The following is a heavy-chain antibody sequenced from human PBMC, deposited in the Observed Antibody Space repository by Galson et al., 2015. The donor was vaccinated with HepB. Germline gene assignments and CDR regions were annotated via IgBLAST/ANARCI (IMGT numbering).Heavy chain of an antibody. J-gene: IGHJ6*02. Sequence: GEGLEWVAFISYDGNNKYYADSVKGRFTISRDNSKNTLYVQMNSLRVEDTAVYYCARWGSGSYRQPYYYYGMDVWGQGTTVTVSS. V-gene: IGHV3-30-3*01. CDR3: ARWGSGSYRQPYYYYGMDV. D-gene: IGHD3-10*01. CDR2: ISYDGNNK.